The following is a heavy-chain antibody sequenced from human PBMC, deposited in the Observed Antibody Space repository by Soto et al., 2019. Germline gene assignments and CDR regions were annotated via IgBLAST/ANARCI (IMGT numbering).Heavy chain of an antibody. CDR2: ISAYNGNT. J-gene: IGHJ6*02. Sequence: GASVKVSCKASGYSFTSDDISWVRQAPGQGLEWMGWISAYNGNTNYAQKLQGRVTMTTDTSTSTAYMELRSLRSDDTAVYYCARGRLVGATTRYYYYYGMDVWSQGTTVTVSS. CDR3: ARGRLVGATTRYYYYYGMDV. CDR1: GYSFTSDD. D-gene: IGHD1-26*01. V-gene: IGHV1-18*01.